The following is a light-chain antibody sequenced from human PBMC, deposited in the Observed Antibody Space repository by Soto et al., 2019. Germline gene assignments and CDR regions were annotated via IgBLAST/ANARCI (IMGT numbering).Light chain of an antibody. CDR2: GAS. Sequence: EIVLTQSPGILSLSPGERATLSCRASQSVSSSYLAWYQQKPGQAPRLLIYGASSRATGIPDRFSGSGSGRDFTLTISRLEPEDFAVYYCQQYGSSITFGQGTRLEIK. V-gene: IGKV3-20*01. J-gene: IGKJ5*01. CDR1: QSVSSSY. CDR3: QQYGSSIT.